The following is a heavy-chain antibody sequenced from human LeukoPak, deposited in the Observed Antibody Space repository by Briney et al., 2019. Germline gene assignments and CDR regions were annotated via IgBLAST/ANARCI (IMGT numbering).Heavy chain of an antibody. V-gene: IGHV3-43*02. CDR2: ISGNGNNI. Sequence: PGGSLRLSCAASGFTFEDYAMHWVRQGPGKGLEWVSLISGNGNNIYYADSVKGRFTISRDNSKNSLYLQMNSLRTEDTALYYCAKDLPQYYDFWSGYYGGFDYWGQGTLVIVSS. CDR1: GFTFEDYA. CDR3: AKDLPQYYDFWSGYYGGFDY. J-gene: IGHJ4*02. D-gene: IGHD3-3*01.